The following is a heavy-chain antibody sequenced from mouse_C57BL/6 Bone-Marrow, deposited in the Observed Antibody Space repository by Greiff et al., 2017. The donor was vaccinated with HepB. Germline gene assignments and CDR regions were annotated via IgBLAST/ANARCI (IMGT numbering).Heavy chain of an antibody. J-gene: IGHJ4*01. CDR1: GYTFTSYW. Sequence: QVQLQQPGAELVRPGSSVKLSCKASGYTFTSYWMDWVKQRPGQGLEWIGNIYPSDSETHYNQKFKDKATMTVDKSSSTAYMQLSSLTSEDSAVYYCARREPFSYAMDYWGQGTSVTVSS. CDR3: ARREPFSYAMDY. V-gene: IGHV1-61*01. CDR2: IYPSDSET.